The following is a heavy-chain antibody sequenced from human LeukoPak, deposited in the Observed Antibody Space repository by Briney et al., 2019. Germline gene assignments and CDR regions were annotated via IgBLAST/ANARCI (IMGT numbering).Heavy chain of an antibody. CDR2: IGYSGSTI. CDR3: ARDRQSYYYDSSADFDS. CDR1: GFTFSSYE. Sequence: GGSLRLSCVASGFTFSSYEMNWVRQAPGKGLEWVSYIGYSGSTIYYAGSVKGRFTISRDNSKNTLYLQMNSLRTDDTAVYYCARDRQSYYYDSSADFDSWGQGTLVTVSS. D-gene: IGHD3-22*01. V-gene: IGHV3-48*03. J-gene: IGHJ4*02.